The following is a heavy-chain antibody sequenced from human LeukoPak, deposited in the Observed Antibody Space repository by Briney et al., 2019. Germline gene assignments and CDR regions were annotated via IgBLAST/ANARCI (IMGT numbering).Heavy chain of an antibody. D-gene: IGHD3-22*01. Sequence: SETLSLTCIVAGGSISSYYWSWIRQPPGKGLGWIGYIYYSGSTNYNPSLKSRVTISVDTSKNQFSLKLSSVTAADTAVYYCASVVEDSSGYCPMDYWGQGTLVTVSS. CDR3: ASVVEDSSGYCPMDY. J-gene: IGHJ4*02. V-gene: IGHV4-59*01. CDR2: IYYSGST. CDR1: GGSISSYY.